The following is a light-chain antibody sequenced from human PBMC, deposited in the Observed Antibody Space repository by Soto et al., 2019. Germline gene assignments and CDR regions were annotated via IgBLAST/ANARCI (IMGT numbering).Light chain of an antibody. J-gene: IGKJ4*01. Sequence: DIHMTQSPSTLSVSVLDIVTITFLASQTISSWLAWYQQKPGKAPKLLIYKASTLKTGVPSRFSGSGSGTDFTLTISSLQPEDSASYYCQQSYSSWATFGGGTKVDI. CDR1: QTISSW. CDR3: QQSYSSWAT. V-gene: IGKV1-5*03. CDR2: KAS.